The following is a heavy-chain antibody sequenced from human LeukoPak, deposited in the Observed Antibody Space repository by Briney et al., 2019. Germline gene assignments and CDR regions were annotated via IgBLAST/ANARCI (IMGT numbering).Heavy chain of an antibody. CDR3: ARGRSFRHWFDP. V-gene: IGHV4-39*07. CDR1: GGSISSSSYY. Sequence: SETLSLTCTVSGGSISSSSYYWGWIRQPPGKGLEWIGSIYYSGSTYYNPSLKSRVTISVDTSKNQFSLKLSSVTAADTAVYYCARGRSFRHWFDPWGQGTLVTVSS. J-gene: IGHJ5*02. D-gene: IGHD2-21*01. CDR2: IYYSGST.